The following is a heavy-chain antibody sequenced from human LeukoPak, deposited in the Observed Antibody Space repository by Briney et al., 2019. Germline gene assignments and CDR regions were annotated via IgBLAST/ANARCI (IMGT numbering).Heavy chain of an antibody. CDR3: ARGVSSPRRPHYYYYYGMDV. Sequence: PGRSLRLSCAASGFTFSSYAMHWVRQAPGKGLEWVAVISYNGSNKYYADSVKGRFTTSRDNSKNTLYLQMNSLRAEDTAVYYCARGVSSPRRPHYYYYYGMDVWGQGTTVTVSS. V-gene: IGHV3-30-3*01. CDR2: ISYNGSNK. D-gene: IGHD6-6*01. J-gene: IGHJ6*02. CDR1: GFTFSSYA.